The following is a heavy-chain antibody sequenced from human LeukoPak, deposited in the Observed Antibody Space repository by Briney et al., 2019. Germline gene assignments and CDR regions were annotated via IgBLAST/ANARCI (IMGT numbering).Heavy chain of an antibody. J-gene: IGHJ4*02. CDR3: ARENSSSSGRLYDY. CDR2: IAPNSGGT. D-gene: IGHD6-6*01. CDR1: GYTFTGYH. Sequence: ASVKVSCKASGYTFTGYHMHWVRQAPGQGLEWMGWIAPNSGGTNYAQKFQGRVTMTRDTSISTAYMEVSRLRSDDTAVYYCARENSSSSGRLYDYWGQGTLVTVSS. V-gene: IGHV1-2*02.